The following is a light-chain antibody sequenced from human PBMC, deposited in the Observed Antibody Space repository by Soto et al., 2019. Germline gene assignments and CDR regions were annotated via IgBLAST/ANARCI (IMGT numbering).Light chain of an antibody. J-gene: IGKJ1*01. CDR2: DAS. CDR3: QQRSKWPWT. V-gene: IGKV3-11*01. CDR1: QSVSSY. Sequence: NANSACRASQSVSSYLAWYKQKPGQAPRLLIYDASNWATDIPARFSGSGSRQAFRLAISILEPKDYAVYYSQQRSKWPWTVGQGTKVDIK.